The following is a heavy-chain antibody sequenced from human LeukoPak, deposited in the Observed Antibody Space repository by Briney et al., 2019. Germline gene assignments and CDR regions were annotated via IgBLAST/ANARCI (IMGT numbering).Heavy chain of an antibody. Sequence: GGSLRLSCAASGFTFDDYAMHWVRQAPGKGLEWVSLISWDGGSTYYADSVKGRFTISRDNSKNSLYLQMNSLRAEDTALYYCARGYCSGTSCFKRNYYFDYWGQGTLVTVSS. V-gene: IGHV3-43D*03. J-gene: IGHJ4*02. CDR2: ISWDGGST. CDR1: GFTFDDYA. CDR3: ARGYCSGTSCFKRNYYFDY. D-gene: IGHD2-2*03.